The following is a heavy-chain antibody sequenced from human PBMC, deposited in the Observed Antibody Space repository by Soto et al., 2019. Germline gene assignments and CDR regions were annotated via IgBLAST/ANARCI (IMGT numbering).Heavy chain of an antibody. CDR1: GYTFTGYY. D-gene: IGHD5-18*01. J-gene: IGHJ4*02. CDR3: ASSQRGYSYGFDY. CDR2: INPNSGGT. Sequence: ASVKVSFKASGYTFTGYYMHWVRQAPGQGLEWMGWINPNSGGTNYAQKFQGWVTMTRDTSISTAYMELSRLRSDDTAVYYCASSQRGYSYGFDYWGQGTLVTVSS. V-gene: IGHV1-2*04.